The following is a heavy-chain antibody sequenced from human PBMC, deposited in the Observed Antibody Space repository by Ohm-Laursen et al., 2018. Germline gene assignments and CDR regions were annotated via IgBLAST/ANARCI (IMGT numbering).Heavy chain of an antibody. J-gene: IGHJ4*02. Sequence: SVKVSCKASGYTFTSYYMHWVRQAPGQGLEWMGIINPSGGNTSYAQKFQGRVTMTRDTSTSTVYMELSSLRSEDTAVYYCACRSSSSGFDYWGQGTLVTVSS. CDR1: GYTFTSYY. D-gene: IGHD6-6*01. CDR2: INPSGGNT. V-gene: IGHV1-46*01. CDR3: ACRSSSSGFDY.